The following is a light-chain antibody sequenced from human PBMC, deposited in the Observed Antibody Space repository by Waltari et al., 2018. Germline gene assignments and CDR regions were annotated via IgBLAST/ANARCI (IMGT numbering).Light chain of an antibody. Sequence: QPALTQPASVSGSPGQSITISCTGSSSDIGGYDYVSWYQQHPGKAPKLIISDCTKRPSGILSRFSGSKSGNTASLTISGLQSEDEADYYCSSYTTNKPPVIGGGTKVTVL. CDR1: SSDIGGYDY. CDR2: DCT. V-gene: IGLV2-14*03. CDR3: SSYTTNKPPV. J-gene: IGLJ2*01.